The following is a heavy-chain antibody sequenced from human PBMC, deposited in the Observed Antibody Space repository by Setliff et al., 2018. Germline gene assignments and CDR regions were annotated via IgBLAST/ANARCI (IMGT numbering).Heavy chain of an antibody. CDR3: ARDKADYYDRSGYSGASDV. D-gene: IGHD3-22*01. CDR2: IIPMFDTG. Sequence: SVKVSCKASGYTFTGYYMHWVRQAPGQGLEWMGGIIPMFDTGIYAEKFQGRVTLSADESTSTVYMELTRLRPEDTAIYYCARDKADYYDRSGYSGASDVWGQGTMVTVSS. V-gene: IGHV1-69*13. J-gene: IGHJ3*01. CDR1: GYTFTGYY.